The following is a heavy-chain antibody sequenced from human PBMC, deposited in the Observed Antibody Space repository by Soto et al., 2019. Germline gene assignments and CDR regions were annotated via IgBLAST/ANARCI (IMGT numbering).Heavy chain of an antibody. CDR2: SNHVGNT. CDR1: GGSFSGYY. Sequence: QVQLQQWGAGLLKPSETLSLTCAVYGGSFSGYYWSWIRQSPGKGLEWIGESNHVGNTNYNPSLRRRVTRAVDPSKDQFSRRLSSVTAADTAVYYCARVLIAGVTTAWGQGTLVIVSS. CDR3: ARVLIAGVTTA. V-gene: IGHV4-34*01. D-gene: IGHD5-18*01. J-gene: IGHJ5*02.